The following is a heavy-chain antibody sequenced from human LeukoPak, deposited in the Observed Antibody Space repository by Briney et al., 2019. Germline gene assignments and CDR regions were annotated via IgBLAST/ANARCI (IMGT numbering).Heavy chain of an antibody. CDR3: TVDTNTDSQYY. D-gene: IGHD2-8*01. V-gene: IGHV3-15*01. CDR2: IKSKTDGGTR. CDR1: GFTFSSYW. J-gene: IGHJ4*02. Sequence: PGGSLRLSCAASGFTFSSYWMSWVRQAPGKGLEWVGRIKSKTDGGTRDYAAPVKGRFTISRDDSENTLYLQMNSLKTEDTAVYYCTVDTNTDSQYYWGQGTLVTVSS.